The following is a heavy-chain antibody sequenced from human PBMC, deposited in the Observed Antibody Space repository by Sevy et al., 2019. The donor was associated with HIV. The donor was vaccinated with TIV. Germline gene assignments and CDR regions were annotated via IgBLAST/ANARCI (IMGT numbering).Heavy chain of an antibody. CDR2: IYYSGST. Sequence: TLSLTCTVSGGSISSGGYYWSWIRQHPGKGLEWIGYIYYSGSTYYNPSLKSRVTISVDTSKNQFSLKLSSVTAADTAVYYCARVVGNDILTGYYMVVDYWGQGTLVTVSS. CDR3: ARVVGNDILTGYYMVVDY. D-gene: IGHD3-9*01. CDR1: GGSISSGGYY. V-gene: IGHV4-31*03. J-gene: IGHJ4*02.